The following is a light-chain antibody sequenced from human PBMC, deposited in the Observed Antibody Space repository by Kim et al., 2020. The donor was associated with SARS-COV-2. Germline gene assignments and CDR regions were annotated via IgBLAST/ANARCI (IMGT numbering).Light chain of an antibody. CDR3: GADHGSGSNFVYV. CDR2: VGTGGIVG. J-gene: IGLJ1*01. V-gene: IGLV9-49*01. Sequence: CTLSSGYSNYKVDWYQQRPGKGPRFVMRVGTGGIVGSKGDGIPDRFSVLGSGLNRYLTINNIQEEDESDYHCGADHGSGSNFVYVFGPGTNVTVL. CDR1: SGYSNYK.